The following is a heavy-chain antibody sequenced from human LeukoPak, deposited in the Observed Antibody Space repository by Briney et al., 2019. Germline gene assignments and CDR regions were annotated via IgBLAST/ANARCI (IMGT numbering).Heavy chain of an antibody. Sequence: PSETLSLTCTVSGYSISSGYYWGWIRQPPGKGLEWIGNIYHSGSTNYNPSLKSRVTISVDTSKNQFSLKLSSVTAADTAVYYCARETSQKGAHYMDVWGKGTTVTISS. CDR3: ARETSQKGAHYMDV. CDR2: IYHSGST. CDR1: GYSISSGYY. V-gene: IGHV4-38-2*02. J-gene: IGHJ6*03. D-gene: IGHD3-16*01.